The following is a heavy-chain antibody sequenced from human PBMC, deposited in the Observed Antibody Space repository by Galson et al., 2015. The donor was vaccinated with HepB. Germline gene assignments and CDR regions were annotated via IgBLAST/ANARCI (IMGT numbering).Heavy chain of an antibody. Sequence: SVKVSCKASGYTFTGYYMHWVRQAPGQGLEWMGRINPNSGGTNYAQKFQGRVTMTRDTSISTAYMELSRLRSDDTVVYYCARGGSAYDSSGYYREVGALLHYWGQGTLVTVSS. D-gene: IGHD3-22*01. CDR3: ARGGSAYDSSGYYREVGALLHY. J-gene: IGHJ4*02. CDR1: GYTFTGYY. V-gene: IGHV1-2*05. CDR2: INPNSGGT.